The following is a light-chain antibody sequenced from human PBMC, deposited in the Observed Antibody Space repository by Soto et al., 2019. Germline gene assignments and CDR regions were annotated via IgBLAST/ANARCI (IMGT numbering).Light chain of an antibody. CDR3: QQRRNWPLT. V-gene: IGKV3-11*01. J-gene: IGKJ4*01. CDR2: DAS. CDR1: QSVSSY. Sequence: EIVLTQSPATLSLSPGERATLSCRASQSVSSYLAWYQQQPGQAPRLLIYDASNRATGIPARFSGSGYGTDFTLTISRLEPEDFAVYYCQQRRNWPLTFGGGTKVEIK.